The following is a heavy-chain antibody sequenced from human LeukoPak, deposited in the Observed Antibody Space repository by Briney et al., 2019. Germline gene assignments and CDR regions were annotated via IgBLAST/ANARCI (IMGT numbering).Heavy chain of an antibody. CDR3: ARERYYDILTAGWRYFDL. CDR1: GGSISSGDYY. J-gene: IGHJ2*01. Sequence: SETLSLTCTVSGGSISSGDYYWSWIRQPPGKGLEWIGYIYYSGSTYYNPSLQSRVTISVDTSKNQFSLKLSSVTAADTAVYYCARERYYDILTAGWRYFDLWGRGTLVTVSS. CDR2: IYYSGST. D-gene: IGHD3-9*01. V-gene: IGHV4-30-4*01.